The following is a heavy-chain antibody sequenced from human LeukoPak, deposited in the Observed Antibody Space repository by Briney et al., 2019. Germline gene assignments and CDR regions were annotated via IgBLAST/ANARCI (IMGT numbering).Heavy chain of an antibody. Sequence: PGGSLRLSCAASGFTFNNNAMTWVRQAPGKGLEWVSALSGDSAYVYYADSVKGRFTTSRDNSRYTLYLQMNSLRAEDTAVYYCAKNYRPGKACYDHWGQGTLVTVSS. J-gene: IGHJ4*02. D-gene: IGHD1-14*01. CDR2: LSGDSAYV. CDR3: AKNYRPGKACYDH. V-gene: IGHV3-23*01. CDR1: GFTFNNNA.